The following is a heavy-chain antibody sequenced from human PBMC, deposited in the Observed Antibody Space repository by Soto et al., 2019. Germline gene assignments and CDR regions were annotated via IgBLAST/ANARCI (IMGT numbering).Heavy chain of an antibody. J-gene: IGHJ3*02. CDR1: GGSISSSSYY. Sequence: ASETLSLTCTVSGGSISSSSYYWSWIRQPPGKGLEWIGSIYYSGSTYYNPSLKSRVTISVDTSKNQFSLKLSSVTAADTAVYYCESLRPLDAFDIWGQGTMVTGSS. D-gene: IGHD4-17*01. V-gene: IGHV4-39*01. CDR2: IYYSGST. CDR3: ESLRPLDAFDI.